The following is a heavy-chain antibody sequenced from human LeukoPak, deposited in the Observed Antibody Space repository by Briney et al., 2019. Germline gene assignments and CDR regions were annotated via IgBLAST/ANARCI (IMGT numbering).Heavy chain of an antibody. CDR2: MNPNTGNT. Sequence: VASVKVSCKASGYIFTTYDINWVRLAPGQGLEWMAWMNPNTGNTGFAQEFQGRVTVSRNTDISTAYMELNTLRSEDTAVYYCARFGGGATKDDRLDYWGQGPLVTVSS. CDR1: GYIFTTYD. D-gene: IGHD3-16*01. V-gene: IGHV1-8*03. J-gene: IGHJ4*02. CDR3: ARFGGGATKDDRLDY.